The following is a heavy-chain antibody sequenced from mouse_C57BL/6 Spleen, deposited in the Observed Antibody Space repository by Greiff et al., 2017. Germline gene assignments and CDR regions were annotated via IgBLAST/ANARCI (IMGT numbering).Heavy chain of an antibody. V-gene: IGHV3-8*01. D-gene: IGHD1-1*01. CDR2: ISYSGST. Sequence: EVKLVESGPGLAKPSQTLSLTCSVTGYSITSDYWNWIRKFPGNKLEYMGYISYSGSTYYNPSLKSRISITRDPSKNQYYLQLNSVTTEDTATYYVARSVGATKGLYFDVWGTGTTVTVSS. CDR1: GYSITSDY. J-gene: IGHJ1*03. CDR3: ARSVGATKGLYFDV.